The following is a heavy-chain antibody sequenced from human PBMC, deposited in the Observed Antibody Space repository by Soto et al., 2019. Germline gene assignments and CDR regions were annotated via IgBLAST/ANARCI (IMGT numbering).Heavy chain of an antibody. CDR3: ARAQFSDILTADDYGMDF. Sequence: SVKVSCKASGGNFRSEAISWVRQAPGHGLEWMGRIIPMFSTPHYAQKFQGRVTIIADESTTTVNMEMRGLTYEDTAVYYCARAQFSDILTADDYGMDFWGQGTSVTVSS. V-gene: IGHV1-69*13. CDR1: GGNFRSEA. J-gene: IGHJ6*01. CDR2: IIPMFSTP. D-gene: IGHD3-9*01.